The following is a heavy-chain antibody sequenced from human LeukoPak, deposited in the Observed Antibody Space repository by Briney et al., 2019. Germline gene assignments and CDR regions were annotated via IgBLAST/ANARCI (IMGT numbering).Heavy chain of an antibody. V-gene: IGHV4-4*07. D-gene: IGHD3-10*01. J-gene: IGHJ5*02. CDR2: IYTSGST. CDR3: ARTVGITMVRGVIWWFDP. CDR1: GGSISSYY. Sequence: KPSDTLSLTCTVSGGSISSYYWSWIRQPAGKGVEWIGRIYTSGSTNYNPSLKSRVTISVDTSKNQFSLKLSSVTAADAAVYYCARTVGITMVRGVIWWFDPWGQGTLVTVSS.